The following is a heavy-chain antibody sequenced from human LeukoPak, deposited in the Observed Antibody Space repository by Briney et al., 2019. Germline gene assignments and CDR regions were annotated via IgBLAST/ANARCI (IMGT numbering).Heavy chain of an antibody. CDR3: AGGRMATILDI. J-gene: IGHJ3*02. Sequence: GGSLRLSCAASGFTFSDYYMSWIRQAPGKGLEWVSYISSSGSTIYYADSVKGRSIISRDNAKNSLYLQMNSLRAEDTAVYYCAGGRMATILDIWGQGTMVTVSS. D-gene: IGHD5-24*01. CDR1: GFTFSDYY. V-gene: IGHV3-11*01. CDR2: ISSSGSTI.